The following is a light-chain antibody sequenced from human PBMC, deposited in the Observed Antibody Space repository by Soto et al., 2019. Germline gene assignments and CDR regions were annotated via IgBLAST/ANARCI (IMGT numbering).Light chain of an antibody. Sequence: DSQMTQSPSTLSASVGDRVTITCRASQSISSWLAWYQQKPGKAPKLLIYDASSLESGVPSRFSGSGSGTEFTLTISSLQPDDFATYYCQQYNSCTFGQGTKVDIK. CDR3: QQYNSCT. J-gene: IGKJ1*01. V-gene: IGKV1-5*01. CDR1: QSISSW. CDR2: DAS.